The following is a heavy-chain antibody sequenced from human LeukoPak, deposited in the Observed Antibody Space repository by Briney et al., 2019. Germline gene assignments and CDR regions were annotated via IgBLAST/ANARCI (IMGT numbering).Heavy chain of an antibody. J-gene: IGHJ4*02. CDR1: GFTVSSNY. CDR2: IYSGGST. V-gene: IGHV3-66*01. D-gene: IGHD3-16*01. Sequence: SGGSLRLSCAASGFTVSSNYMSWVRQAPGKGLEWVSVIYSGGSTYYADPVKGRFTISRDNSKNTPYLQMNSLRAEDTAVYYCAREDGSVGPKVSVYWGQGALVTVSS. CDR3: AREDGSVGPKVSVY.